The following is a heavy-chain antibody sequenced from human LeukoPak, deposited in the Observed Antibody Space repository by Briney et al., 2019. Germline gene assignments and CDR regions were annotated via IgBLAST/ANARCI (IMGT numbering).Heavy chain of an antibody. CDR3: ARGRPLDP. CDR1: GGSFSGYY. V-gene: IGHV4-34*01. CDR2: INHSGST. J-gene: IGHJ5*02. Sequence: SETLSLTCAVYGGSFSGYYWSWIRQPPRKGLEWIGEINHSGSTNYNPSLKSRVTISVDTSKNQFSLKLSPVTAADTAVYYCARGRPLDPWGQGTLVTVSS.